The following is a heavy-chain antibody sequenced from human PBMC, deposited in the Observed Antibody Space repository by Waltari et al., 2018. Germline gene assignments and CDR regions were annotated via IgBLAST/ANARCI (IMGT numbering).Heavy chain of an antibody. CDR2: INAGNGNT. CDR1: GYTFTSSA. CDR3: ARSVNGY. V-gene: IGHV1-3*01. D-gene: IGHD1-1*01. J-gene: IGHJ4*02. Sequence: QVQLVQSGAEVKKPGASVKVSCKASGYTFTSSAMHWVRQAPGQRLEWMGWINAGNGNTKYSKKFQGRFTITRDTSASTAYMELSSLRSEDTAVYYCARSVNGYWGQGTLVTVSS.